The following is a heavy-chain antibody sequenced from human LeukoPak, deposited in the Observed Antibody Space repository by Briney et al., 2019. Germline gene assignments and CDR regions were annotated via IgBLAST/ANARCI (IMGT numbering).Heavy chain of an antibody. Sequence: ASVNVSCKASGYTFTSYDINWVRQATGQGLEWMGWMNPNSGNTGYAQKFQGRVTMTRNTSISTAYMELSSLRSEDTAVYYCARVRGMYSSSAHLLGYWGQGTLVTVSS. CDR2: MNPNSGNT. J-gene: IGHJ4*02. V-gene: IGHV1-8*01. D-gene: IGHD6-6*01. CDR3: ARVRGMYSSSAHLLGY. CDR1: GYTFTSYD.